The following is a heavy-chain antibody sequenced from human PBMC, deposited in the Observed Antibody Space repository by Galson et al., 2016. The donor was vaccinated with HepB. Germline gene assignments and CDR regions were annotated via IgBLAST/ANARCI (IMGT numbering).Heavy chain of an antibody. V-gene: IGHV1-18*01. CDR1: GYTFTNHG. CDR2: IGAHSGNR. J-gene: IGHJ4*02. CDR3: ARGAGAVPGSPVFY. Sequence: SVKVSCKASGYTFTNHGISWVRQAPGQGLEWMGWIGAHSGNRNYAQKFQGRVTMTTDTTTSTGYMELSSLRSDGTAVYYCARGAGAVPGSPVFYWGQGTLVTVSS. D-gene: IGHD6-19*01.